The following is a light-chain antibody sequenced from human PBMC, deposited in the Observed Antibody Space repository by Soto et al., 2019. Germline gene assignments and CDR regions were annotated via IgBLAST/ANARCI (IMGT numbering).Light chain of an antibody. CDR2: RSN. Sequence: QSVLTQPPSASETPGQRVTISCSGSDSNIGRNYVYWYQQFPGAAPKLLMYRSNQRPSGVPDRFSGSRSGTSASLAISGLRSEDEADYYCAAWDDSLRGVVFGAGTQLTVL. CDR3: AAWDDSLRGVV. J-gene: IGLJ3*02. CDR1: DSNIGRNY. V-gene: IGLV1-47*01.